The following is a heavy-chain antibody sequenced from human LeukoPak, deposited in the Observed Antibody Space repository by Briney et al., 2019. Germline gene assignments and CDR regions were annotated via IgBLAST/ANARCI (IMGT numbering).Heavy chain of an antibody. Sequence: SVKVSCKASGGTISSYAISWVRQAPGQGLEWMGGIIPVFGTSNYAQKFQGRVTITADESTRTAYMELSSLRSEDTAVYYCARVDYGSGSYLRYYYYYMDVWGKGTTVTVSS. CDR1: GGTISSYA. J-gene: IGHJ6*03. D-gene: IGHD3-10*01. V-gene: IGHV1-69*13. CDR2: IIPVFGTS. CDR3: ARVDYGSGSYLRYYYYYMDV.